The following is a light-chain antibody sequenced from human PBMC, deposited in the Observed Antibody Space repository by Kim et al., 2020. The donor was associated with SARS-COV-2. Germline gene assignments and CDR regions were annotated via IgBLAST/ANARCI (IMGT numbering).Light chain of an antibody. CDR2: DAS. CDR1: QRVSSY. Sequence: LPGEKTALSSRASQRVSSYFACYQQKPGQAPRLLIYDASNRATASPARFSGSGSGTDFTLTISSREPEDFAVYYCQQRSNWPPLTFGGGTKVDIK. J-gene: IGKJ4*01. CDR3: QQRSNWPPLT. V-gene: IGKV3-11*01.